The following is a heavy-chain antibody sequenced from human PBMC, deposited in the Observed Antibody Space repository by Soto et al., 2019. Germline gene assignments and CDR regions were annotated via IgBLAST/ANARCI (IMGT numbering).Heavy chain of an antibody. J-gene: IGHJ4*02. Sequence: QVQLVESGGGVVQPGRSLSLSCAASGFMFSNYAMYWVHQAPGKGPEWVAVISNDGSHEYYVDSVKGRFSSSRDNSKNTVYLQMNSLRPDDTAFYYCARVGSGGGGDYWGQGTLVTVSS. CDR1: GFMFSNYA. CDR3: ARVGSGGGGDY. V-gene: IGHV3-30*03. D-gene: IGHD3-16*01. CDR2: ISNDGSHE.